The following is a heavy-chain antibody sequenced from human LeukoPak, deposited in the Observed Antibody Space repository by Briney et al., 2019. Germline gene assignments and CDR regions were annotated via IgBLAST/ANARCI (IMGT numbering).Heavy chain of an antibody. J-gene: IGHJ4*02. CDR2: INHRGST. V-gene: IGHV4-34*01. D-gene: IGHD6-19*01. Sequence: SETLSLTCAVYGGSFSGYYWSWIRQPPGKGLEWIGEINHRGSTNYNPSLKSRVTISVDTSKNQFSLKLSSVTAADTAVYYCATSSGWYHEFDYWGQGTLVTVSS. CDR3: ATSSGWYHEFDY. CDR1: GGSFSGYY.